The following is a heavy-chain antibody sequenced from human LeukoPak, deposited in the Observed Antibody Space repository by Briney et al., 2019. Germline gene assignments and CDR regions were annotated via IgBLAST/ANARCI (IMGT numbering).Heavy chain of an antibody. J-gene: IGHJ4*02. CDR1: GGSISSYY. V-gene: IGHV4-59*01. D-gene: IGHD5-18*01. CDR3: AISKQGYSYGYFDY. CDR2: IYYSGST. Sequence: SETLSLTCTVSGGSISSYYWSWIRQPPGKGLEWIGYIYYSGSTNYNPFLKSRVTISVDTSKNQFSLKLSSVTAADTAVYYCAISKQGYSYGYFDYWGQGTLVTVSS.